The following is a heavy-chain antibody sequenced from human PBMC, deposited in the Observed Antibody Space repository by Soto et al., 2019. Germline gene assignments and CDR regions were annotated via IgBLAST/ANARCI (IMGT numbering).Heavy chain of an antibody. J-gene: IGHJ6*02. CDR2: IYSGGST. CDR1: GFTVSSNY. CDR3: ARDWDLSRAYGMDV. D-gene: IGHD1-26*01. V-gene: IGHV3-53*01. Sequence: PVGSLSLSCAASGFTVSSNYMSWVRQAPGKGLEWVSVIYSGGSTYYADSVKGRFTISRDNSKNTLYLQMNSLRAEDTAVYYCARDWDLSRAYGMDVWGQGTTVTVSS.